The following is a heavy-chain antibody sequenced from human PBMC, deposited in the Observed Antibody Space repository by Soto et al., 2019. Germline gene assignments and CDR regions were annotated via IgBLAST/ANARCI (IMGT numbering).Heavy chain of an antibody. J-gene: IGHJ4*02. D-gene: IGHD6-13*01. CDR3: AREWFSRNFDY. CDR1: GSSISNYY. Sequence: QVQLQESGPGLVRPSETLSLTCTVSGSSISNYYWSWIRQPPGKGLERIGNIHYSWSTNHNPSLKSRVTISVDTSENQFSLKLSSVTAADTAVYYCAREWFSRNFDYWGQGTLVTVSS. CDR2: IHYSWST. V-gene: IGHV4-59*01.